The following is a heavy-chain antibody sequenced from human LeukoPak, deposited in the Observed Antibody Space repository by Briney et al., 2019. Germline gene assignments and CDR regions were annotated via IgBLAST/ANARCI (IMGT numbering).Heavy chain of an antibody. J-gene: IGHJ4*02. V-gene: IGHV1-69*13. Sequence: ASVKVSCTASGGTFSSYAISWVRQAPGQGLEWMGGIIPIFGTANYAQKFQGRVTITADESTSTAYMELSSLRSEDTAVYYCARYSYGGYYFDYWGQGTLVTVSS. D-gene: IGHD2-21*01. CDR2: IIPIFGTA. CDR1: GGTFSSYA. CDR3: ARYSYGGYYFDY.